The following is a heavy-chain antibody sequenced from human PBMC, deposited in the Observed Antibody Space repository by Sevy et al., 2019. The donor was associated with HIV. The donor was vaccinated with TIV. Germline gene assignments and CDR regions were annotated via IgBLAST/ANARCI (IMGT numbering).Heavy chain of an antibody. CDR3: ARLTSSFYYYMDV. J-gene: IGHJ6*03. CDR2: VYRGGST. Sequence: SETLSLTCSVSGGSIVTYYWTWFRQSPGKGLEYIGYVYRGGSTNDNPSLKGRATTSLDTSKKQFSLTLRSVTAADTAVYYCARLTSSFYYYMDVWGKGTTVTVSS. V-gene: IGHV4-59*08. D-gene: IGHD6-6*01. CDR1: GGSIVTYY.